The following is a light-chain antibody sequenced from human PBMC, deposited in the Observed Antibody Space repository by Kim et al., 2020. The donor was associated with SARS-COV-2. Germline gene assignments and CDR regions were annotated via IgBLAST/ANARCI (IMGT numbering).Light chain of an antibody. Sequence: QSVTISCTGTSSDVSSYNYVSWYQHRPGKAPKLVIYDVSERPSGVSDRFSGSKSGNAASLTISGLQAEDEADYYCYSYTGSSTPYVFGTGTKVTVL. CDR1: SSDVSSYNY. CDR3: YSYTGSSTPYV. J-gene: IGLJ1*01. CDR2: DVS. V-gene: IGLV2-14*03.